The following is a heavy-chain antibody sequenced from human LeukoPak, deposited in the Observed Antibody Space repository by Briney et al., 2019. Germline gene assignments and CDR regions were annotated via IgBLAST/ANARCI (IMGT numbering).Heavy chain of an antibody. CDR1: GGSISSYY. V-gene: IGHV4-4*09. Sequence: SEPLSLTCTVSGGSISSYYWSWIRQPPGKGLEWIGYIYTSGSTNYNPSLKSRVTISVDTSKNQFSLKLSSVTAADTAVYYCARFRDGYNYFDYWGQGTLVTVSS. CDR3: ARFRDGYNYFDY. CDR2: IYTSGST. J-gene: IGHJ4*02. D-gene: IGHD5-24*01.